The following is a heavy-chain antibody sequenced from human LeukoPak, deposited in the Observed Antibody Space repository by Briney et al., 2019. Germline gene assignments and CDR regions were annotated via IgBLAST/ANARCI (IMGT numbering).Heavy chain of an antibody. J-gene: IGHJ4*02. CDR1: GFTFSNYS. D-gene: IGHD2-2*01. V-gene: IGHV3-21*04. CDR2: ISGSSSSI. CDR3: ANGGDYQLLHHDY. Sequence: PGGSLRLSCAASGFTFSNYSMNWVRQAPGKGLEWVSSISGSSSSIYYADAVKGRFTISRDNAKNSLYLQMNSLRSEDTAVYYCANGGDYQLLHHDYWGQGTLVTVSS.